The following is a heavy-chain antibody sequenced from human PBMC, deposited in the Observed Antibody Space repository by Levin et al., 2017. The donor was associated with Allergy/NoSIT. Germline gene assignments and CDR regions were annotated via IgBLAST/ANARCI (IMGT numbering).Heavy chain of an antibody. CDR1: GGSVSSGTYY. V-gene: IGHV4-61*01. CDR3: ARNRIIVSGGNDYYYGMDV. CDR2: INYRGGT. Sequence: SETLSLTCSVSGGSVSSGTYYWSWIRRPPGKGLEWIGYINYRGGTKYNPSIESRVTISVATSKNEFSLKVTSVTAADTAVYYCARNRIIVSGGNDYYYGMDVWGQGTTVTVSS. D-gene: IGHD5/OR15-5a*01. J-gene: IGHJ6*02.